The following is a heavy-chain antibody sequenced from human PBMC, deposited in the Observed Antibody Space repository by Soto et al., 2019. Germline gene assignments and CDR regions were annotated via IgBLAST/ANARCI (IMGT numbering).Heavy chain of an antibody. CDR1: GYTFTSYG. CDR2: ISAYNGNT. Sequence: ASVKVSCKAFGYTFTSYGISWVRQAPGQGLEWMAWISAYNGNTNYAQKLQGRVTMTTDTSTSTAYMELRSLRSDDTAVYYCAREVGNYDFWSGYYNPHYYYGMDVWGQGTTATVSS. V-gene: IGHV1-18*04. D-gene: IGHD3-3*01. J-gene: IGHJ6*02. CDR3: AREVGNYDFWSGYYNPHYYYGMDV.